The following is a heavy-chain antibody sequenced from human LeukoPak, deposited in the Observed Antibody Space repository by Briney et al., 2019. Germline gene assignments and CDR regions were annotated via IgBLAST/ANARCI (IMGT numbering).Heavy chain of an antibody. D-gene: IGHD3-22*01. V-gene: IGHV3-33*01. CDR2: IWYDGSNK. CDR3: LDSSGYYAMYFQH. Sequence: GGSLRLSCAASGFTFSSYGMHWVRQAPGKGLEWVAVIWYDGSNKYYADSVKGRFTISRDNSKNTLYLQMNSLRAEDTAVYYCLDSSGYYAMYFQHWGQGTLVTVSS. J-gene: IGHJ1*01. CDR1: GFTFSSYG.